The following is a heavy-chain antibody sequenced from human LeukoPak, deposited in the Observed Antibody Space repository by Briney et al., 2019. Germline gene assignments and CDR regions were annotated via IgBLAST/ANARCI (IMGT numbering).Heavy chain of an antibody. CDR1: GFTFSSYS. J-gene: IGHJ4*02. D-gene: IGHD3-22*01. CDR3: ARPFKPYYYDSGGYYYVY. Sequence: PGGSLRLSCAASGFTFSSYSMNWVRQAPGKGLEWVSYITSSSGTIYYTDSVKGRFTISRDNAENTLYLHMNTLRADDTAVYYCARPFKPYYYDSGGYYYVYWGQGTLVTVSS. V-gene: IGHV3-48*01. CDR2: ITSSSGTI.